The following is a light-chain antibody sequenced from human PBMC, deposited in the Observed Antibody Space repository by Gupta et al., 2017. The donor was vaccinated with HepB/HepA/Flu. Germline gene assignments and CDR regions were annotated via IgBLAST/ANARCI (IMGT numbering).Light chain of an antibody. CDR2: DAS. CDR1: QTVGRDY. V-gene: IGKV3-20*01. Sequence: EVVLTQSPGTLSLSPGERVTLSCRASQTVGRDYLAWFQQKPGQSPRLLIYDASSRATGIPDRFSGSGSGTDFTLTISRLEPEDFSVYYCHQDDYSPITFGQGTRLDIK. J-gene: IGKJ5*01. CDR3: HQDDYSPIT.